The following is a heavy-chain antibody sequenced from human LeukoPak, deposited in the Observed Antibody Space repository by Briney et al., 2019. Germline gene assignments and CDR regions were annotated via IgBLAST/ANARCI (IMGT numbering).Heavy chain of an antibody. CDR3: VRDFHRRLYDTNYYFY. D-gene: IGHD3-22*01. CDR1: GFTFDDYA. J-gene: IGHJ4*02. CDR2: ISWNSGSI. V-gene: IGHV3-9*01. Sequence: TGGSLRLSCAASGFTFDDYAMHWVRQAPGKGLEWVSGISWNSGSIGYADSVKGRFTISRDNAKNSLYLQMNSLRAEDTAVYYCVRDFHRRLYDTNYYFYWGQGTLVTVSS.